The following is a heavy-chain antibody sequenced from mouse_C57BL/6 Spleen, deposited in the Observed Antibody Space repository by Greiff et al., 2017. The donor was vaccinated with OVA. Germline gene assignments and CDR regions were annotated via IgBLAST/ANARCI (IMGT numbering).Heavy chain of an antibody. CDR3: ARAYGSSPHWYFDV. CDR2: IDPSDSYT. CDR1: GYTFTSYW. Sequence: QVQLQQPGAELVMPGASVKLSCKASGYTFTSYWMHWVKQRPGQGLEWIGEIDPSDSYTNYNQKFTGKSTLTVDKSSSTAYMQLSSLTSEDSAVYYCARAYGSSPHWYFDVWGTGTTVTVSS. D-gene: IGHD1-1*01. V-gene: IGHV1-69*01. J-gene: IGHJ1*03.